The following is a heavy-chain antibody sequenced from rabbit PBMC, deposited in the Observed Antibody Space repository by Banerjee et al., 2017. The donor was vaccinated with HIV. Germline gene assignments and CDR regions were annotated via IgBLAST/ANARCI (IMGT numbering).Heavy chain of an antibody. CDR1: GFSFSSSYW. CDR3: ASGAIIYIHNL. J-gene: IGHJ4*01. CDR2: IYTGSGNT. Sequence: QQQLVESGGGLVKPGASLTLTCKASGFSFSSSYWICWVRQAPGKGLEWIGCIYTGSGNTYYASWAKGRFTITKTSSTTVTLQMTSLTAADTATYFCASGAIIYIHNLWGPGTLVTVS. D-gene: IGHD1-1*01. V-gene: IGHV1S45*01.